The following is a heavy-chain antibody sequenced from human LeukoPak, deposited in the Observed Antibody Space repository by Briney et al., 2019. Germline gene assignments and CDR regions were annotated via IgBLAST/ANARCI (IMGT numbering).Heavy chain of an antibody. J-gene: IGHJ4*02. Sequence: SETLSLTCAVYGGSFRGYYWSWIRQPPGKGLEWIGEINHSGSTNYNPSLKSRVTISVDTSKNQFSLKLSSVTAADTAVYYCARGGYYYGSGSYLYYFDYWGQGTLVTVSS. V-gene: IGHV4-34*01. D-gene: IGHD3-10*01. CDR2: INHSGST. CDR3: ARGGYYYGSGSYLYYFDY. CDR1: GGSFRGYY.